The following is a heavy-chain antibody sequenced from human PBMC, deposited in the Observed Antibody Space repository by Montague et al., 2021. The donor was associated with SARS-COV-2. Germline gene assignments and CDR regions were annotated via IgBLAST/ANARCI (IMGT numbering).Heavy chain of an antibody. J-gene: IGHJ4*02. CDR3: ARDNYDYVWGSYRYIY. Sequence: SLRLSCAASGFTFSSYAMHWVRQAPGKGLEWVAVISYDGSNKYYADSVKGRFTISREMNSLRAEDTAVYYCARDNYDYVWGSYRYIYWGQGTLVTVPS. CDR2: ISYDGSNK. V-gene: IGHV3-30*04. D-gene: IGHD3-16*02. CDR1: GFTFSSYA.